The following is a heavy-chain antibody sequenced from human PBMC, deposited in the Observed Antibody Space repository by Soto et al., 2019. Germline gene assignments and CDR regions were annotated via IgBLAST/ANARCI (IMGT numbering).Heavy chain of an antibody. D-gene: IGHD1-26*01. J-gene: IGHJ4*02. CDR2: INAYVGET. CDR1: GYTFTHYG. V-gene: IGHV1-18*01. Sequence: QVQLVQSGAEVKKPGASVKVSCKASGYTFTHYGITWVRQAPGQGLEWTGRINAYVGETKSAQKYQGRITVTMDTTTNTAYLELRSLRSDDTAVYYCARGEGDTLDYWGQGTLVRVSA. CDR3: ARGEGDTLDY.